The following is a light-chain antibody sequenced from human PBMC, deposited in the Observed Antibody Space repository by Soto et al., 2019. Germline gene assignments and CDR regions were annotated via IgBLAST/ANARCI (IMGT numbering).Light chain of an antibody. J-gene: IGKJ1*01. CDR1: QGIRTN. Sequence: DIQMTQSPSSLSASVGDRVTITCRASQGIRTNLGWYQQKPGKAPKRLIYDASSLQGGVPSRFSGSGSGTEFSLAISSLQPEDFATYFCLQHNSYPWTFGQGTKVEIK. CDR3: LQHNSYPWT. V-gene: IGKV1-17*01. CDR2: DAS.